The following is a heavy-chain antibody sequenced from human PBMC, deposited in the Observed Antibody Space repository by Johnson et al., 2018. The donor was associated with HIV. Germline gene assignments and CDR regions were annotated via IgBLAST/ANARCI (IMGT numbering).Heavy chain of an antibody. CDR2: ISGSGGRT. Sequence: MQLVESGGGLVQPGGSLRLSCAASGFTFRSYAMSWVRQAPRKGLEWVSIISGSGGRTYYADSVKGRFTISRDNSRNTLLLQMNSLRAEDTAVYYCVKGGATTGDALDIWGQGTTVTVSS. CDR1: GFTFRSYA. D-gene: IGHD1-26*01. CDR3: VKGGATTGDALDI. V-gene: IGHV3-23*04. J-gene: IGHJ3*02.